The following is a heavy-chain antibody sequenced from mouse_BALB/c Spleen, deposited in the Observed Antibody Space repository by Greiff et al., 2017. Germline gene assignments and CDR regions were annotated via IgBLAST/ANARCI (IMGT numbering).Heavy chain of an antibody. CDR3: TRPIRYYAMDY. D-gene: IGHD1-1*01. Sequence: VQLQQSGAELVKPGASVKLSCTASGFNIKDTYMHWVKQRPEQGLEWIGRIDPANGNTKYDPKFQGKATITADTSSNTAYLQLSSLTSEDTAVYYCTRPIRYYAMDYWGQGTSVTVSS. J-gene: IGHJ4*01. V-gene: IGHV14-3*02. CDR2: IDPANGNT. CDR1: GFNIKDTY.